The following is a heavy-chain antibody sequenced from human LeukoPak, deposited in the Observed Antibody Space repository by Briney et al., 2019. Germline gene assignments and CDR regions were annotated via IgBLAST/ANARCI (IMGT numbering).Heavy chain of an antibody. J-gene: IGHJ4*02. D-gene: IGHD3/OR15-3a*01. CDR1: GVSISSSYSY. CDR2: IYYTGNT. Sequence: SETLSLTCTVSGVSISSSYSYWGWIRQPPGMGLGWIGSIYYTGNTYYNASLKSQISISIDTSNNQFSLKLTSVTAADTAVYYCARQTGSGLFILPGGQGTLVTVSS. CDR3: ARQTGSGLFILP. V-gene: IGHV4-39*01.